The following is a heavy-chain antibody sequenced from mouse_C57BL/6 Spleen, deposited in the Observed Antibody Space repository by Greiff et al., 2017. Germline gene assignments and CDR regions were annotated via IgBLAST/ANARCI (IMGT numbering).Heavy chain of an antibody. V-gene: IGHV1-80*01. D-gene: IGHD2-1*01. CDR2: IYPGDGDT. J-gene: IGHJ2*01. Sequence: VKLMESGAELVKPGASVKISCKASGYAFSSYWMNWVKQRPGKGLEWIGQIYPGDGDTNYNGKFKGKATLTADKSSSTAYMQLSSLTSEDSAVYFCARSGNYGNYEFDYWGQGTTLTVSS. CDR1: GYAFSSYW. CDR3: ARSGNYGNYEFDY.